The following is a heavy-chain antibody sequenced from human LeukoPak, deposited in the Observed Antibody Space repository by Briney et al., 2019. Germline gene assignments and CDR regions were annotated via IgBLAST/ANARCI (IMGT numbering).Heavy chain of an antibody. CDR2: IYYSGST. CDR1: GGSISSYY. J-gene: IGHJ4*02. CDR3: ARQVTFGGVIVLFDY. D-gene: IGHD3-16*02. Sequence: SETLSLTCTVSGGSISSYYWSWIRQPPGKGLEWIGYIYYSGSTNYNPSLKSRVTISVDTSKNQFSLKLSSVTAADTAVHYCARQVTFGGVIVLFDYWGQGTLVTVSS. V-gene: IGHV4-59*08.